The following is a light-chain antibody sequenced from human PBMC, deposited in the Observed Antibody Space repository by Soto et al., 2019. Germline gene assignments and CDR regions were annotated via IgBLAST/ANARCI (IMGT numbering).Light chain of an antibody. CDR3: QQYNLYPIT. CDR1: QSINSW. V-gene: IGKV1-5*03. J-gene: IGKJ3*01. CDR2: KAS. Sequence: DIQMTQSPSTLSASVGDRVTITCRASQSINSWLAWYQQKPGKAPKLLIYKASSLESGVPSRFSGSGSGTEFTLTISSLQPDDFATYYCQQYNLYPITFGPGTKVDIK.